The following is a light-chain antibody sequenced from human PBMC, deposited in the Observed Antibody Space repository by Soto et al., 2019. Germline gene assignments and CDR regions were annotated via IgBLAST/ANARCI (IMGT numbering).Light chain of an antibody. CDR2: MAS. Sequence: DIQMTQSPAPLSASVGERVTITCRASQSISNWLAWYQQKPGKAPQLLIYMASSLESGVPSRFSGSGSGTDFTLTISSLQPEDFATYYCQQSYSTLITFGQGTRLGI. V-gene: IGKV1-5*03. CDR3: QQSYSTLIT. J-gene: IGKJ5*01. CDR1: QSISNW.